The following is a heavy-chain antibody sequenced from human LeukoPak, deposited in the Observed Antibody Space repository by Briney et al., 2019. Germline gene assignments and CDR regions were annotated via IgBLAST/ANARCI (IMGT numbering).Heavy chain of an antibody. J-gene: IGHJ5*02. D-gene: IGHD3-22*01. CDR3: ARAGYYYDSKREFDP. Sequence: PSETLSLTCTVSGGSISSSTFYWGWIRQPPGKGLEWIGSLYYSGSTYYNPSLKSRVTISVDTSKNQFSLKLSSVTAADTAVYYCARAGYYYDSKREFDPWGQGTLVTVSS. CDR1: GGSISSSTFY. CDR2: LYYSGST. V-gene: IGHV4-39*01.